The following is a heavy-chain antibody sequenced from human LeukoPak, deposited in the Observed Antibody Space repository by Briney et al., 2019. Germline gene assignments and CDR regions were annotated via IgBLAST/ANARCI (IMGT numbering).Heavy chain of an antibody. CDR3: ARDDSGGGTMVRGVIGAFDI. CDR1: GFTFSSYG. V-gene: IGHV3-30*03. J-gene: IGHJ3*02. CDR2: ISYDGSNK. D-gene: IGHD3-10*01. Sequence: GGSLRLSCAASGFTFSSYGMHWVRQAPGKGLEWVAVISYDGSNKYYADSVKGRFTISRDNAKNSLYLQMNSLRAEDTAVYYCARDDSGGGTMVRGVIGAFDIWGQGTMVTVSS.